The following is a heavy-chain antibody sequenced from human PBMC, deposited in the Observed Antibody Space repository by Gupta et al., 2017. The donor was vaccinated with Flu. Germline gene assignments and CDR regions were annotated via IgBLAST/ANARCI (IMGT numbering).Heavy chain of an antibody. Sequence: GGSVTSTTYYCGWIRQPPGKGLEWSGSINYSRHTYDNPSLNRRLTISVATSKTPFALRLTSVTPADTAVYYCERQPAWRGEWYVDRGGRGTMFTVSS. CDR1: GGSVTSTTYY. V-gene: IGHV4-39*01. CDR2: INYSRHT. D-gene: IGHD3-10*01. J-gene: IGHJ2*01. CDR3: ERQPAWRGEWYVDR.